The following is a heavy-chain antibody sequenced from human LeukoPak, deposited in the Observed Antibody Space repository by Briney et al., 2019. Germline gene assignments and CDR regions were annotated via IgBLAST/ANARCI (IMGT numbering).Heavy chain of an antibody. V-gene: IGHV3-7*01. Sequence: GGSLRLSCAASGFTFSSYWMSWVRQAPGKGLEWVANIKQDGSEKYYVDSVKGRLTISRDNAKNSLYLQMNSLRAEDTAVYYCAREGDGYNCILDYWGQGTLVTVSS. CDR2: IKQDGSEK. CDR1: GFTFSSYW. J-gene: IGHJ4*02. D-gene: IGHD5-24*01. CDR3: AREGDGYNCILDY.